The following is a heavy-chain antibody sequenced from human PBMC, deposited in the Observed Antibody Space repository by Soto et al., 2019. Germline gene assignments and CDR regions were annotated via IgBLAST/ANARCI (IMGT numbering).Heavy chain of an antibody. CDR3: ARSGVGATADGMDV. CDR1: GYTFTYRY. V-gene: IGHV1-45*02. Sequence: GASVKVSCKASGYTFTYRYLHWVRQAPGQALEWMGWITPFNGNTNYAQKFQDRVTITRDRSMSTAYMELSSLRSEDTAMYYCARSGVGATADGMDVWGQGTTVTVS. CDR2: ITPFNGNT. J-gene: IGHJ6*02. D-gene: IGHD1-26*01.